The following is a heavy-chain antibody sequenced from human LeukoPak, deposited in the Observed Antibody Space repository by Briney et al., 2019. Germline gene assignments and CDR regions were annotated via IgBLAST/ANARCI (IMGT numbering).Heavy chain of an antibody. Sequence: GGPLSLSCVASGFTFSSYAMTWVGQVQGKGLEWVSTISSGSTTTYYADSVKGRFTISRDNSKNTLYLQMNSLRAEDTAVYYCASRGDFFDYWGQGTLVAVSS. CDR1: GFTFSSYA. D-gene: IGHD3-10*01. CDR2: ISSGSTTT. J-gene: IGHJ4*02. CDR3: ASRGDFFDY. V-gene: IGHV3-23*01.